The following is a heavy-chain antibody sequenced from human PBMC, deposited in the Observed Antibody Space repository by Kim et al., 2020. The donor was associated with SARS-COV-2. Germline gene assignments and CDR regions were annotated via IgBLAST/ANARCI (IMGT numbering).Heavy chain of an antibody. Sequence: AAPGHGRLTISRDASQNTLYLQMNSLKTDDTAVYYCTTDSIAVAGEAFDIWGQGTMVTVSS. CDR3: TTDSIAVAGEAFDI. V-gene: IGHV3-15*01. J-gene: IGHJ3*02. D-gene: IGHD6-19*01.